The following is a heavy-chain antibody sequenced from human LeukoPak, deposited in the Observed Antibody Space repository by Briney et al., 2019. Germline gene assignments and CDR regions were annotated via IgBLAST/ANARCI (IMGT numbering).Heavy chain of an antibody. D-gene: IGHD3-16*01. J-gene: IGHJ3*02. CDR1: GFTFSSYE. Sequence: PGGSLRLSCAASGFTFSSYESYWVRQAPGKGLEWISYISSSSTIIKYADSVRGRFTISRDDARESLYLQMSSLRADDTAIYYCGASRQYVGAFDIWGQGTLVTVSS. CDR2: ISSSSTII. V-gene: IGHV3-48*03. CDR3: GASRQYVGAFDI.